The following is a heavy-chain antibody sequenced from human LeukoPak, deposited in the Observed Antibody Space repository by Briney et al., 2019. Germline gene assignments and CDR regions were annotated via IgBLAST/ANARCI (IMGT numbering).Heavy chain of an antibody. Sequence: SETLSLTCTVSGGSISSSSYYWGWIRQPPGKGLEWIGSIYYSGSTYYNPSLKSRVTISVDTSKNQFSLKLSSVTAADTAVYYCARGKWELPTDYWGQGTLVTVSS. CDR2: IYYSGST. CDR3: ARGKWELPTDY. CDR1: GGSISSSSYY. V-gene: IGHV4-39*07. D-gene: IGHD1-26*01. J-gene: IGHJ4*02.